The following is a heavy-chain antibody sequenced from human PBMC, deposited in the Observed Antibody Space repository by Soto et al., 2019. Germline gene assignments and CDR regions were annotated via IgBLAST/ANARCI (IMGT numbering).Heavy chain of an antibody. CDR2: ISATGGGT. V-gene: IGHV3-23*01. Sequence: GGSLRLSCAASGFKFSNYAMSWVRQAPGKGLEWVSLISATGGGTYYADSVKGRFTISRDNSHNTLYLQANSLTAEDTAVYYCAKDRRAGGNSAFYFDFWGQGAQVTVSS. D-gene: IGHD3-16*01. J-gene: IGHJ4*02. CDR1: GFKFSNYA. CDR3: AKDRRAGGNSAFYFDF.